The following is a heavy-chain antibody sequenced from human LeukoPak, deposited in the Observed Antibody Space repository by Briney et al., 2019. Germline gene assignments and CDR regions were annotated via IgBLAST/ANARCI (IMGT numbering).Heavy chain of an antibody. CDR3: ARDPYSSGWTGVFFAFDI. CDR1: GYTFTSYG. CDR2: ISAYNGNT. J-gene: IGHJ3*02. D-gene: IGHD6-19*01. Sequence: ASVKVSCKASGYTFTSYGISWVRQAPGQGLEWMGWISAYNGNTNYAQKLQGRVTMTTDTSTSTAYMELRSLRSDDTAVYYCARDPYSSGWTGVFFAFDIWGQGTMVTVSS. V-gene: IGHV1-18*01.